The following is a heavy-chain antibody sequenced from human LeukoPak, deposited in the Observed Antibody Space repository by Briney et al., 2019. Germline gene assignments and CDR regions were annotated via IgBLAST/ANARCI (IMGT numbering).Heavy chain of an antibody. CDR1: GGSFSGYY. V-gene: IGHV4-34*01. D-gene: IGHD3-10*01. CDR2: INHSGST. J-gene: IGHJ4*02. Sequence: SETLSLTCAVYGGSFSGYYWSWIRQPPGKGLEWIGEINHSGSTTYNPSLNNRVTISIDTSKNQFSLKLRSVTAADTAVYYCARPRYVSGSLDSWGQGTLVTVSS. CDR3: ARPRYVSGSLDS.